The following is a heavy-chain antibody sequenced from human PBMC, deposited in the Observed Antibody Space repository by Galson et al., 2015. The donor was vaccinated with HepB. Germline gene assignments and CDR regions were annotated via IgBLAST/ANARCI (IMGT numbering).Heavy chain of an antibody. CDR2: IWYDGSNK. D-gene: IGHD4-17*01. V-gene: IGHV3-33*01. Sequence: SLRLSCAASGFTFSSYGMHWVRQAPGKGLEWVAVIWYDGSNKYYADSVKGRFTISRDNSKNTLYLQMSGLRAEDTAVYYCARDGAHLRTTVSTSPGGIDYWGQGTLVTVSS. CDR3: ARDGAHLRTTVSTSPGGIDY. CDR1: GFTFSSYG. J-gene: IGHJ4*02.